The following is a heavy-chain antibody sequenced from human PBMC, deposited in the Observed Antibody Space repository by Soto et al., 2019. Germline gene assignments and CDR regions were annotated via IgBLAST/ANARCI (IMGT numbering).Heavy chain of an antibody. CDR1: GCRFTTYW. J-gene: IGHJ6*02. CDR2: IYPGDSDT. V-gene: IGHV5-51*01. CDR3: ARSYRGRNIDV. Sequence: LRVCCKGSGCRFTTYWIAWVRQMRGKGLEWMGIIYPGDSDTRYSPAFQGQVIISADKSISTAYLQWSSLKASDTAMYYCARSYRGRNIDVWGQGTTVTVSS. D-gene: IGHD1-26*01.